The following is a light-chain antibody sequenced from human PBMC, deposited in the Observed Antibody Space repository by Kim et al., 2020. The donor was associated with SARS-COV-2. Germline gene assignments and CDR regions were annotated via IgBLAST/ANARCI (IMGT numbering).Light chain of an antibody. CDR2: GKN. J-gene: IGLJ3*02. Sequence: SSELTQDPAVSVALGQTVRITCQGDSLRSYYASWYQLKPGQAPALVFYGKNNRPSGIPDRFSGSSSGQEASLTITGAQAEDEADYYRHSRDSRDNSRVVGGGTQLTV. CDR1: SLRSYY. CDR3: HSRDSRDNSRV. V-gene: IGLV3-19*01.